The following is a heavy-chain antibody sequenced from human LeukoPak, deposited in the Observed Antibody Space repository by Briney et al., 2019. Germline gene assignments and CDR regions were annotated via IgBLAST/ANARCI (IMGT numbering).Heavy chain of an antibody. CDR2: ISGSGST. CDR3: ARGITAFGVPGATYYFDY. J-gene: IGHJ4*02. Sequence: GGSLRLSCTTSGFTFSNFAMNWVRQTPGKGLEWVSVISGSGSTYYADSVRGRFTVSRDNSKHTMSLQMNTLRAEDTAVYYCARGITAFGVPGATYYFDYWGQGTLVTVSS. V-gene: IGHV3-23*01. CDR1: GFTFSNFA. D-gene: IGHD3-3*01.